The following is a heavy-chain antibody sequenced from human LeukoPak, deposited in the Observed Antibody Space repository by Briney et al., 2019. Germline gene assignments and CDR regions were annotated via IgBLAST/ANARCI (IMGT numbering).Heavy chain of an antibody. J-gene: IGHJ4*02. Sequence: GGSLRLSCAASGFTFSDYYMSWIRQAPGKGLEWVSYISSSGSTIYYADSVKGRFTISRDNAKNSLYLQMNSLRAEDTAVYYCAKAPSSGSYTFDYWGQGTLVTVSS. D-gene: IGHD1-26*01. CDR3: AKAPSSGSYTFDY. CDR1: GFTFSDYY. CDR2: ISSSGSTI. V-gene: IGHV3-11*01.